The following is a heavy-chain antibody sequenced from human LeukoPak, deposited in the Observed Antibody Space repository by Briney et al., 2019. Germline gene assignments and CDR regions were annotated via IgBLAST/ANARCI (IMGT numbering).Heavy chain of an antibody. V-gene: IGHV4-59*08. CDR3: ARFGITVVRGGKYYFDY. J-gene: IGHJ4*02. Sequence: SETLSLTCTVSGGSISNYYWSWIRQPPGKGLEWIGHIYYSGATKYNPSLKSRITISVDASKNQFSLMLSSVTAADTAVYYCARFGITVVRGGKYYFDYWGQGTLVTVSS. CDR1: GGSISNYY. CDR2: IYYSGAT. D-gene: IGHD3-10*01.